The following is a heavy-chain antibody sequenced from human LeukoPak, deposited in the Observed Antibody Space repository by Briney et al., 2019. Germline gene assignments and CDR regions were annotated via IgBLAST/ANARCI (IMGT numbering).Heavy chain of an antibody. CDR1: GFTFSGYW. V-gene: IGHV3-7*01. CDR2: IKQDGSEK. D-gene: IGHD3-10*01. CDR3: ARDWNYGWDY. Sequence: PGGPLRLSCAASGFTFSGYWMSWVRQAPGKGLEWVTNIKQDGSEKYYVDSVKGRFTISRDNAENSLYLQMNSLRAEDTAVYYCARDWNYGWDYWGQGSLVTVS. J-gene: IGHJ4*02.